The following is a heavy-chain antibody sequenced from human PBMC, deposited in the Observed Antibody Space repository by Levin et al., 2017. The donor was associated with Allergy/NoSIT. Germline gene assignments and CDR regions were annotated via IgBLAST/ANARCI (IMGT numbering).Heavy chain of an antibody. D-gene: IGHD6-19*01. CDR2: IKPDGSRT. Sequence: GGSLRLSCAASGFSFSNTWMSWVRLAPGKGMEWVANIKPDGSRTYYMDSVKGRFTISRDNARISLFLQMNSLSVEDTAVYYCASGRFSSGWYPGYFDYWGQGTLVTVSS. V-gene: IGHV3-7*02. J-gene: IGHJ4*02. CDR3: ASGRFSSGWYPGYFDY. CDR1: GFSFSNTW.